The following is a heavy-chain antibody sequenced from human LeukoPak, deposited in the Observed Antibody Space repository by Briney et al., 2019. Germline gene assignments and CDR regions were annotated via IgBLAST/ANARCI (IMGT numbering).Heavy chain of an antibody. J-gene: IGHJ4*02. V-gene: IGHV3-66*01. CDR3: ARRRSGYGEGEFDY. CDR2: IRSDGSK. Sequence: GGSLGLSCVASGFTVSSKSMIWVRQAPEKGLECVSYIRSDGSKEYADSVRGRFTISRDDSRNTVYLQMNSLRVEDTAVYYCARRRSGYGEGEFDYWGQGTLVTVSS. D-gene: IGHD6-25*01. CDR1: GFTVSSKS.